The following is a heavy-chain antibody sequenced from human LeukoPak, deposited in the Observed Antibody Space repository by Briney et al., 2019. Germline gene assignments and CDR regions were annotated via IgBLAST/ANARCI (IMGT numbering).Heavy chain of an antibody. J-gene: IGHJ5*02. CDR2: IRPSGDNT. CDR3: ARVAGWYWFDP. D-gene: IGHD6-19*01. Sequence: GGSLRLSCAASGFTFSSYDMTWVRQAPGRGLEWVSFIRPSGDNTYYGDSVKGRFTISRDNSKNTVYLQMNNMRVDDTAVYYCARVAGWYWFDPWGQGTLVTVSS. V-gene: IGHV3-23*01. CDR1: GFTFSSYD.